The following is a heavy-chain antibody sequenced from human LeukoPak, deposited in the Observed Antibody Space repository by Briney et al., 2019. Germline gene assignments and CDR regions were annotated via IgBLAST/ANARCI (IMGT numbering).Heavy chain of an antibody. V-gene: IGHV4-59*11. CDR1: GGSLTSRY. J-gene: IGHJ5*02. D-gene: IGHD3/OR15-3a*01. CDR2: ISDSGDT. CDR3: ARGAKEGSWTRSFDP. Sequence: PSETLSLTCTLSGGSLTSRYWGWIRQPPGKGLEWIGSISDSGDTNYNPPLKSRITISVDTSKNQFSLKLTSVTAADTAVYYCARGAKEGSWTRSFDPWGQGILVTVPS.